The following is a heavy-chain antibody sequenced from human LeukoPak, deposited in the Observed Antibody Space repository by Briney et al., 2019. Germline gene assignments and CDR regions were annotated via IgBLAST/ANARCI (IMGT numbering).Heavy chain of an antibody. J-gene: IGHJ4*02. V-gene: IGHV4-59*08. Sequence: PSETLSLTCTVSGGSISSYYWSWIRQPPGKGLEWIGYIYYSGSTNYNPSLKSRVTISVDTSKNQFSLKLSSVTAADTAVYYCATLREWLAGHWGQGTLVTVSS. D-gene: IGHD6-19*01. CDR3: ATLREWLAGH. CDR1: GGSISSYY. CDR2: IYYSGST.